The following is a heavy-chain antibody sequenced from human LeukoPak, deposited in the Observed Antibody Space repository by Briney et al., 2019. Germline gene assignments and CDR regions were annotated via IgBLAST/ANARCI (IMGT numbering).Heavy chain of an antibody. D-gene: IGHD3-10*01. CDR1: GFTFSSYA. V-gene: IGHV3-23*01. CDR3: AKEAYYYGSGSYYY. Sequence: GGSLRLSCAASGFTFSSYAMGWVRQAPGKGLEWVSTISGSGGTTYYADSVKGRFTISRDKSKNTLYLQMNSLRTEDTAVYYCAKEAYYYGSGSYYYWGQGTLVTVSS. CDR2: ISGSGGTT. J-gene: IGHJ4*02.